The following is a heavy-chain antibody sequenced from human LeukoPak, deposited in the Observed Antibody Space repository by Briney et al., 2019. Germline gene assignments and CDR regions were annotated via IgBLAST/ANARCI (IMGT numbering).Heavy chain of an antibody. CDR2: INHSAST. Sequence: PSETLSLTCAVYGGSFSGYYWSWIRQPPGKGLEWIGEINHSASTNYNPSLKSRVTISVDTSKNQFSLKLSSVTAADTAVYYCARMRGPAARSETKYYYYYYYMDVWGKGTTVTVSS. D-gene: IGHD6-6*01. V-gene: IGHV4-34*01. CDR3: ARMRGPAARSETKYYYYYYYMDV. J-gene: IGHJ6*03. CDR1: GGSFSGYY.